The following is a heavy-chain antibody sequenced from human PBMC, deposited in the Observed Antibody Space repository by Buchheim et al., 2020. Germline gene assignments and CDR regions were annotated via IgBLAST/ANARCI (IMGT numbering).Heavy chain of an antibody. CDR3: ARGYYYGFDY. V-gene: IGHV3-74*01. J-gene: IGHJ4*02. D-gene: IGHD3-10*01. Sequence: EVQLVESGGGFVQPGGSLRLSCAASGFTFSGYWMHWVRQAPGKGLVWVSRINSDGTPTHADSVKGRFTISRDNAKNTLYLPMNSLRAEDTAVYYCARGYYYGFDYWGQGAL. CDR1: GFTFSGYW. CDR2: INSDGTP.